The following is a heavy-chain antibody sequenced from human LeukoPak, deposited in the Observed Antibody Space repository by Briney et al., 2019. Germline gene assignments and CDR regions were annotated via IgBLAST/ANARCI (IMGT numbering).Heavy chain of an antibody. V-gene: IGHV6-1*01. CDR1: GDSVSSNSAS. CDR2: TYYRSKWYN. D-gene: IGHD1-7*01. Sequence: SQTLSLTCAISGDSVSSNSASWNWIRQSPSRGLEWLGRTYYRSKWYNDHAVSVKSRITITADTSKNQFSLQLNSVTPEDTAVYYCARELELLVGWFDPWGQGTLVTVSS. CDR3: ARELELLVGWFDP. J-gene: IGHJ5*02.